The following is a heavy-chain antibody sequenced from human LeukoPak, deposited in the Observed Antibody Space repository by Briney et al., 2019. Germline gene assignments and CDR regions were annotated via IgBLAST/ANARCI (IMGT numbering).Heavy chain of an antibody. D-gene: IGHD4-17*01. CDR2: IYSGGST. Sequence: GGSLRLSCAASGFTVSSNYMSWVRQAPGKGLEWVSVIYSGGSTYYADSVKGRFTISRDYSKNTLYLQMNSLRAEDTAVYYCARKTTVTVRAPFDMWGQGTMVTVSS. CDR1: GFTVSSNY. J-gene: IGHJ3*02. CDR3: ARKTTVTVRAPFDM. V-gene: IGHV3-53*01.